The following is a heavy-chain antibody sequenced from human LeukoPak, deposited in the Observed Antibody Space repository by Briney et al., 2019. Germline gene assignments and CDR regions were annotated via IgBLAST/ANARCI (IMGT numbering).Heavy chain of an antibody. CDR2: ISGSCGST. V-gene: IGHV3-23*01. CDR3: AKGRRGGWYGSYFDY. CDR1: GFTFSSYA. Sequence: PGGSLRLSCAASGFTFSSYAMSWVRQAPGKGVEWVSAISGSCGSTYYADSVKGRFTISRDNSKNTLYLQMNSLRAEDTAVYYCAKGRRGGWYGSYFDYWGQGTLVTVSS. D-gene: IGHD6-19*01. J-gene: IGHJ4*02.